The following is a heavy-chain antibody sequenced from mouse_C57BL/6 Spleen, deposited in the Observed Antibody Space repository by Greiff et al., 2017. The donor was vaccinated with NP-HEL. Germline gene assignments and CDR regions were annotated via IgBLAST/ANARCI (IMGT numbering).Heavy chain of an antibody. D-gene: IGHD2-5*01. CDR2: INPNNGGT. V-gene: IGHV1-18*01. J-gene: IGHJ1*03. CDR3: ARSGSNYAYWYFDV. Sequence: EVQLQQSGPELVKPGASVKIPCKASGYTFTDYNMDWVKQSHGKSLEWIGDINPNNGGTIYNQKFKGKATLTVDKSSSTAYMELRSLTSEDTAVYYGARSGSNYAYWYFDVWGTGTTVTVSS. CDR1: GYTFTDYN.